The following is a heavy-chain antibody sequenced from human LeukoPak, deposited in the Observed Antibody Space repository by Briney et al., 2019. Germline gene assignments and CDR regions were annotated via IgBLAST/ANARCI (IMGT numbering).Heavy chain of an antibody. CDR1: GFTFSDYY. V-gene: IGHV3-11*04. J-gene: IGHJ4*02. Sequence: TGGPLRLSCAASGFTFSDYYMSWIRQAPGKGLEWVSYISSSGSTIYYADSVKGRFTISRDNAKNSLYLQMNSLRAEDTAVYYCAREGYDYVWGSYRYSYFDYWGQGTLVTVSS. CDR3: AREGYDYVWGSYRYSYFDY. CDR2: ISSSGSTI. D-gene: IGHD3-16*02.